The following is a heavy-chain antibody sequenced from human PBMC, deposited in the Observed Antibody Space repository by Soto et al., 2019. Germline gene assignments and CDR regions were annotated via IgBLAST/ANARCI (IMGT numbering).Heavy chain of an antibody. CDR1: RFTFSSYA. V-gene: IGHV3-23*01. J-gene: IGHJ4*02. CDR2: ISGSGGST. CDR3: AKAPFFVVVTDDYFDY. Sequence: EVQLLESGGGLVQPGGSLRLSCAASRFTFSSYAMSWVRQAPGKGLEWVSAISGSGGSTYYADSVKGRFTISRDNSKNTLYLQMNSLRAEDTAVYYCAKAPFFVVVTDDYFDYWGQGTLVTVSS. D-gene: IGHD2-21*02.